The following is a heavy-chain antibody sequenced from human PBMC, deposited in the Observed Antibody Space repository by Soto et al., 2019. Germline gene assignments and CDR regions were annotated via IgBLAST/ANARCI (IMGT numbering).Heavy chain of an antibody. Sequence: EVQLVESGGGWVQLARSLRLSCAPPGFPFDDFAMHWVRQPPGKGLEWVSSISWNSGNLGYADSVKGRFTISRDNAKNSLYLQMNSLRGEDTALYYCAKGASTTVFAFNDYWGQGTLVTVSS. J-gene: IGHJ4*02. CDR1: GFPFDDFA. V-gene: IGHV3-9*01. CDR2: ISWNSGNL. D-gene: IGHD4-17*01. CDR3: AKGASTTVFAFNDY.